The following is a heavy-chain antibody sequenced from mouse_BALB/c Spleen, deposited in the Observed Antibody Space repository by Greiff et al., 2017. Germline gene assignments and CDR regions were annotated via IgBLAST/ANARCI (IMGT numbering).Heavy chain of an antibody. J-gene: IGHJ3*01. Sequence: VQLKESGAELVKPGASVKLSCTASGFNIKDTYMHWVKQRPEQGLEWIGRIDPANGNTKYDPKFQGKATITADTSSNTAYLQLSSLTSEDTAVYYCALDWDGFAYWGQGTLVTVSA. CDR1: GFNIKDTY. CDR3: ALDWDGFAY. V-gene: IGHV14-3*02. CDR2: IDPANGNT. D-gene: IGHD4-1*01.